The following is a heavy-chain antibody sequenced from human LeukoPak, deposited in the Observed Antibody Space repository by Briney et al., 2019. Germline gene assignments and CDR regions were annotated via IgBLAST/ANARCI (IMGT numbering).Heavy chain of an antibody. CDR3: AREVEYSSSWYAGGYYFDY. J-gene: IGHJ4*02. V-gene: IGHV3-74*01. CDR1: GFTFSGYW. CDR2: ISTDGSSN. D-gene: IGHD6-13*01. Sequence: GGSLRLSCAASGFTFSGYWMHWVRQAPGKGLVWVSRISTDGSSNTYADSVKGRFTISRDNAKNSLYLQMNSLRAEDTALYYCAREVEYSSSWYAGGYYFDYWGQGTLVTVSS.